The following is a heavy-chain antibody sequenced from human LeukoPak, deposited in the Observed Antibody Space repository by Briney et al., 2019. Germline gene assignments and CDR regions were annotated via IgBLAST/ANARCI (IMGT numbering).Heavy chain of an antibody. CDR3: AREEGGVLWFGEPDDAFDI. CDR1: GFTFSSYS. D-gene: IGHD3-10*01. J-gene: IGHJ3*02. Sequence: PGGSLRLSCAASGFTFSSYSMNWVRQAPGKGLEWVSYISSSSSTIYYADSVKGRFTISRDNAKNSLYLQMNSLRAEDTAVYYCAREEGGVLWFGEPDDAFDIWGQGTMVTVSS. V-gene: IGHV3-48*04. CDR2: ISSSSSTI.